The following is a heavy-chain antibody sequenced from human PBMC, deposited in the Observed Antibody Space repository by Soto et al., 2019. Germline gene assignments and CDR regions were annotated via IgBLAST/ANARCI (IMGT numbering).Heavy chain of an antibody. J-gene: IGHJ6*02. CDR2: INHSGST. Sequence: SETLSLTCAVYVGSFSGYYWSCIRHPPGKGLEWIGEINHSGSTNYNPSLKSRVTISVDTSKNQFSLKLSSVNAADTAVYYCARGGVDYIQLTYGMHVWGQGTSVTVSS. D-gene: IGHD5-18*01. CDR3: ARGGVDYIQLTYGMHV. CDR1: VGSFSGYY. V-gene: IGHV4-34*01.